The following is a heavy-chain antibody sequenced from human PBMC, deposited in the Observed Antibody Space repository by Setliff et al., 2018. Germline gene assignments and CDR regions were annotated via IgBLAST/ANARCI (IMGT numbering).Heavy chain of an antibody. Sequence: GGSLRLSCTSSGFILGDFSMSWVRQVPGKGLEWVSSISSTGSYKPYADSVRGRFTISRDNAKNSLYLQMDSLRAEDTAVYYCVRTLFLQYYGGRSGGYFDYWGQGSLVTVSS. CDR2: ISSTGSYK. J-gene: IGHJ4*02. CDR1: GFILGDFS. V-gene: IGHV3-21*01. D-gene: IGHD4-17*01. CDR3: VRTLFLQYYGGRSGGYFDY.